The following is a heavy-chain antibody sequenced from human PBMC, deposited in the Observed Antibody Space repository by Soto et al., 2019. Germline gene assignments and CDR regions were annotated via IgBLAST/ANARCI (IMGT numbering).Heavy chain of an antibody. CDR2: ISSSSSSI. CDR1: GFTFNTYS. V-gene: IGHV3-48*01. D-gene: IGHD3-10*01. J-gene: IGHJ2*01. Sequence: EVQLVESGGGLVQPGGPLRLSCAASGFTFNTYSMNWVRQAPGKGLEWLSYISSSSSSIYYADSVKGRXXXXXXXXXXXXXXXXXXXXXXXXAKYYCXXVMSIXWYXDLWGRGXLVTV. CDR3: XXVMSIXWYXDL.